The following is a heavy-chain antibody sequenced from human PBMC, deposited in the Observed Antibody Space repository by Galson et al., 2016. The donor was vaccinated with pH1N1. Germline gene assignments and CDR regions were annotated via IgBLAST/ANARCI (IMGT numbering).Heavy chain of an antibody. CDR2: IYHRSKWYY. Sequence: CAISVDSVSSSSDTWNWIRQSPRRGLEWLGRIYHRSKWYYEYAPSLQGRLRISPDTSSNQMSLHLNSVTLDDAAVYYCAREVWLRRGYYIDHWGQGSLVTVSS. V-gene: IGHV6-1*01. D-gene: IGHD3-3*01. CDR3: AREVWLRRGYYIDH. J-gene: IGHJ4*02. CDR1: VDSVSSSSDT.